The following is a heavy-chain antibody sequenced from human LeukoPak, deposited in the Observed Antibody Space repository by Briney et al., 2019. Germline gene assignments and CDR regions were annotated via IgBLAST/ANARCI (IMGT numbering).Heavy chain of an antibody. D-gene: IGHD5-18*01. CDR2: IKHDGSEK. CDR1: GFTFSDYW. Sequence: GGSLRLSCAASGFTFSDYWMSWVRQSPGKGLEWVANIKHDGSEKYYVDSVKGRFTISRDNAKNSLNLQMNSLRAEDTAVYYCARDHRGYSYGSEEYHYYYMDVWGKGTTVTVSS. J-gene: IGHJ6*03. CDR3: ARDHRGYSYGSEEYHYYYMDV. V-gene: IGHV3-7*01.